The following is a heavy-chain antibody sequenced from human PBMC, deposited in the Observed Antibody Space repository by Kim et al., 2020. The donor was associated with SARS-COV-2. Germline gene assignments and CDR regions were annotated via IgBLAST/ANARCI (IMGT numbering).Heavy chain of an antibody. J-gene: IGHJ4*02. V-gene: IGHV1-3*01. Sequence: ASVKVSCKASGYTFTSYAMHWVRQAPGQRLEWMGWINAGNGNTKYSQKFQGRVTITRDTSATTVYMELSSLRSEDTAVYYCTTRIAVAGTDCWGQGTLVTVSS. CDR1: GYTFTSYA. D-gene: IGHD6-19*01. CDR3: TTRIAVAGTDC. CDR2: INAGNGNT.